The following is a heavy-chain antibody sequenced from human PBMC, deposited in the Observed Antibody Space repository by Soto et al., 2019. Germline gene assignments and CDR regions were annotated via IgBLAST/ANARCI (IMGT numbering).Heavy chain of an antibody. CDR3: AKGRGGSGSLTPRVDF. Sequence: EVQLLESGGGLVQPGGSLRLSCAASGFTFNNYAMTWVRQDQGKGLEWVSAISCGGDTTSYADSVKGRFTVSRDGSKNTLYLQMSSLRAEDTALYYCAKGRGGSGSLTPRVDFWGQGTLVTVSS. V-gene: IGHV3-23*01. D-gene: IGHD3-10*01. CDR1: GFTFNNYA. J-gene: IGHJ4*02. CDR2: ISCGGDTT.